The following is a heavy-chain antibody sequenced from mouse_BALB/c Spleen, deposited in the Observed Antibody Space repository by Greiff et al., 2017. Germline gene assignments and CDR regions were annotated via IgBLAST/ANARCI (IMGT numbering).Heavy chain of an antibody. CDR3: ARQDYGYDERDFDY. J-gene: IGHJ2*01. CDR1: GFTFSSYG. CDR2: ISSGGSYT. Sequence: EVHLVESGGDLVKPGGSLKLSCAASGFTFSSYGMSWVRQTPDKRLEWVATISSGGSYTYYPDSVKGRFTISRDNAKNTLYLQMSSLKSEDTAMYYCARQDYGYDERDFDYWGQGTTLTVSS. V-gene: IGHV5-6*01. D-gene: IGHD2-2*01.